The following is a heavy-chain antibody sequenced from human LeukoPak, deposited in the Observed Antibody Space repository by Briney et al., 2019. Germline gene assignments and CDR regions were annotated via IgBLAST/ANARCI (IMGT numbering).Heavy chain of an antibody. V-gene: IGHV3-33*06. CDR3: AKDLSYGSNWFDP. J-gene: IGHJ5*02. D-gene: IGHD5-18*01. CDR2: IWYDGSNK. Sequence: GGSLRLSXAASGFTFSSHGMHWVRQAPGKELEWVALIWYDGSNKNYADSVKGRFTISRDDSKSTLYLQMNSLRVEDTAVYYCAKDLSYGSNWFDPWGQGTLVTVSS. CDR1: GFTFSSHG.